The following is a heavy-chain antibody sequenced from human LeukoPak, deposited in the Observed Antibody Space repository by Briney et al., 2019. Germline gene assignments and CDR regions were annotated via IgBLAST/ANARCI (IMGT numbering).Heavy chain of an antibody. D-gene: IGHD3-10*01. CDR2: IIGSAVNT. V-gene: IGHV3-23*01. Sequence: PGESLRLSCGASGLTVSSYGMSWVRQAPGKGLEWVSTIIGSAVNTYYADSVKGRFTISRDDSKNTVYLQMNSLRAEDTAVYSCAKYTSGNSYRGLDQWGQGTLVTVSS. CDR1: GLTVSSYG. J-gene: IGHJ4*02. CDR3: AKYTSGNSYRGLDQ.